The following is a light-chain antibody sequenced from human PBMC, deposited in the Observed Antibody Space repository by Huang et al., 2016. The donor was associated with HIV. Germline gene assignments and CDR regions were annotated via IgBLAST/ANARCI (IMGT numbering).Light chain of an antibody. Sequence: IAMTQSPVSLPVTPGESASISCKSSQSLLHTNGYNYLDWYVQKPGQSPQLLIFLGSIRASGVPDRFSGSGSGTEFTLKISRVEAEDVGVYYCMQALRANAFGQGTKIEIK. V-gene: IGKV2-28*01. J-gene: IGKJ2*01. CDR2: LGS. CDR1: QSLLHTNGYNY. CDR3: MQALRANA.